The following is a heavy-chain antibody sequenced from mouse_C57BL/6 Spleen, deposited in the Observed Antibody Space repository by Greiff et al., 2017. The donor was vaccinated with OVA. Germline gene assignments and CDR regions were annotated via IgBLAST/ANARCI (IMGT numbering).Heavy chain of an antibody. CDR3: ARSGSYYGNYCAMDY. Sequence: EVKLQQSGPVLVKPGASVKMSCKASGYTFTDYYMNWVKQSHGKSLEWIGVINPYNGGTSYNQKFKGKATLTVDKSSSTAYMELNSLTSEDSAVYYCARSGSYYGNYCAMDYWGQGTSVTVSS. V-gene: IGHV1-19*01. J-gene: IGHJ4*01. D-gene: IGHD2-1*01. CDR2: INPYNGGT. CDR1: GYTFTDYY.